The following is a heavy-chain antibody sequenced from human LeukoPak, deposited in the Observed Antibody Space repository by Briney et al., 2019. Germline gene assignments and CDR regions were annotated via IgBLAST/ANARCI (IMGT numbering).Heavy chain of an antibody. J-gene: IGHJ4*02. CDR2: INSGSTYI. V-gene: IGHV3-21*01. CDR1: RFTFSIYS. CDR3: AKGARYDSSGYHPSFFDY. D-gene: IGHD3-22*01. Sequence: GGSLRLSCAASRFTFSIYSINWVCQAPGKGLEWVSSINSGSTYIYYADSVKGRFTISRDNAKNSLYLQMNSLRAEDTAVYYCAKGARYDSSGYHPSFFDYWGQGTLVTVSS.